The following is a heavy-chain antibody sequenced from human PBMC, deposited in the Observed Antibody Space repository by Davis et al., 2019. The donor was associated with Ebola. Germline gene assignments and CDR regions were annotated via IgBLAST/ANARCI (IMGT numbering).Heavy chain of an antibody. Sequence: SETLSLTCTVSGGSISSYYWSWIRQPPGKGLEWIGYIYYSGSTNYNPSLKSRVTISVDTSKNQFSLKLSSVTAADTAVYYCARSSAVTSDFDYWGQGTLVTVSS. CDR2: IYYSGST. D-gene: IGHD4-11*01. V-gene: IGHV4-59*01. CDR1: GGSISSYY. J-gene: IGHJ4*02. CDR3: ARSSAVTSDFDY.